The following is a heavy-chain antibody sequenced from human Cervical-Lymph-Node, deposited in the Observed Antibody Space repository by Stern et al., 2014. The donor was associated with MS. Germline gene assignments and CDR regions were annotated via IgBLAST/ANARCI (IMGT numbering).Heavy chain of an antibody. V-gene: IGHV4-34*01. CDR2: INHRGRF. Sequence: QVQLQQWGAGLLKPSETLSLTCAVYGGSFTGYFWSWIRQPPGKGLEWIGEINHRGRFNYNPSLKSRVIMSVDTSKNQFSLNLTSVAVADTAVYYCARGPPLMVISWFDPWGQGTLVTVSS. CDR1: GGSFTGYF. D-gene: IGHD2-21*01. CDR3: ARGPPLMVISWFDP. J-gene: IGHJ5*02.